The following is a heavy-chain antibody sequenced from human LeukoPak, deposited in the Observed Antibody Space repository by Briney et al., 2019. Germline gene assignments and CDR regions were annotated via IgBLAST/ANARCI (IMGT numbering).Heavy chain of an antibody. CDR1: GFTFDDYG. Sequence: GGSLRLSCAASGFTFDDYGMSWVRQAPGKGLEWVSAINWNGDSTGYADSVKGRFTISRDNAKNSLYLQMSSLRAEDTALYYCARVGWSTESYYFDYWGQGTLVTVSS. J-gene: IGHJ4*02. CDR3: ARVGWSTESYYFDY. V-gene: IGHV3-20*04. D-gene: IGHD2-15*01. CDR2: INWNGDST.